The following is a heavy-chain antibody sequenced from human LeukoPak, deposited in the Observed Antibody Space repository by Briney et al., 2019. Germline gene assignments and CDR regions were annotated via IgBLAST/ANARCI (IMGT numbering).Heavy chain of an antibody. D-gene: IGHD5-12*01. CDR2: IRYDGSNK. Sequence: GGSLRLSCAASGFTFSSYGMHWVRQAPGKGLEWVAFIRYDGSNKYYEDSVKGRFTISRDNSKNTLYLQMNSLRAEDTAVYYCAKSGYDFGGWFDPWGQGTLVTVSS. V-gene: IGHV3-30*02. J-gene: IGHJ5*02. CDR3: AKSGYDFGGWFDP. CDR1: GFTFSSYG.